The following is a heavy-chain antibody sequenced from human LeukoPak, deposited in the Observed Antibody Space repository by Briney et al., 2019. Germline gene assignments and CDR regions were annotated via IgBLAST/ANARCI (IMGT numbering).Heavy chain of an antibody. V-gene: IGHV3-7*03. Sequence: PGGSLRLSCAASGFTFSSHAMSWVRLAPGKGLEWVANIKEDGTETYYVDSMKGRFTISRDNAKNSLYLQMNSLRVEDTAVYYCAKEGRSLQTYWGQGTLVTVSS. CDR3: AKEGRSLQTY. J-gene: IGHJ4*02. CDR1: GFTFSSHA. D-gene: IGHD1-1*01. CDR2: IKEDGTET.